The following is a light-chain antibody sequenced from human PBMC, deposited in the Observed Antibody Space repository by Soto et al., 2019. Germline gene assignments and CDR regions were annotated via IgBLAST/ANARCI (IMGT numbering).Light chain of an antibody. Sequence: DIQMTQSPSTLSASVGDRVTITCRASQSISSWLAWYQQKPGIAPKLLIYKASTLQTGVPSSFCGSGSGTELTITISNLQPDDFETYYCQQHNSYSTFGQGTKLEIK. CDR3: QQHNSYST. CDR1: QSISSW. J-gene: IGKJ2*01. CDR2: KAS. V-gene: IGKV1-5*03.